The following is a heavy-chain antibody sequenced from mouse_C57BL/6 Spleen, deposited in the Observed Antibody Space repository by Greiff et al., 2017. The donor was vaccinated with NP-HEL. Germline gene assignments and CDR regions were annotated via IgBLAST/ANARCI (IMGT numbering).Heavy chain of an antibody. J-gene: IGHJ3*01. Sequence: EVQVVESGGGLVKPGGSLKLSCAVSGFTFSDYGMHWVRQAPEKGLEWVAYISSGSSTIYYSDTVKGRFTISRDNAKNTLFLQMTSLRSEDTAIYYCARGGYFSYWGQGTLVTVSA. CDR1: GFTFSDYG. CDR2: ISSGSSTI. D-gene: IGHD2-2*01. V-gene: IGHV5-17*01. CDR3: ARGGYFSY.